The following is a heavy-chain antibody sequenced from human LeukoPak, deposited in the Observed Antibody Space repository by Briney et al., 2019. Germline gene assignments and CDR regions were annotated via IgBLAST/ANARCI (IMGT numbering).Heavy chain of an antibody. CDR1: GYTFTSYD. Sequence: GASVKVSCKASGYTFTSYDINWVRQATGQGLEWVGWMNPNSGNTGYAQKFQGRVTMTRNTSISTAYMELSSLRSEDTAVYYCARGDDYTGGYGMDVWGQGTTVTVSS. D-gene: IGHD4-4*01. CDR2: MNPNSGNT. V-gene: IGHV1-8*01. CDR3: ARGDDYTGGYGMDV. J-gene: IGHJ6*02.